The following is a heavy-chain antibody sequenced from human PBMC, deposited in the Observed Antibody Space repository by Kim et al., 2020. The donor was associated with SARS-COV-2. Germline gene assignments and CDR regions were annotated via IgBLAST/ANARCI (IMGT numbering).Heavy chain of an antibody. J-gene: IGHJ6*03. CDR1: GFTFNNYG. D-gene: IGHD2-2*01. Sequence: GGSLRLSCAASGFTFNNYGMHWVRQAPGKGLEWVAAIWNDGSHQYYTDSVKGRFTISRDNSRNTLWLQMNSLIADDTAVYFCARSQLRSTSTTSYYMDVWGKANTVTVSS. V-gene: IGHV3-33*01. CDR3: ARSQLRSTSTTSYYMDV. CDR2: IWNDGSHQ.